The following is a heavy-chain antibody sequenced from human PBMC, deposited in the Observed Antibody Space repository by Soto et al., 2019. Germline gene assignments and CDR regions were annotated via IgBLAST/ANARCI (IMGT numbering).Heavy chain of an antibody. V-gene: IGHV3-48*02. CDR3: ARGSYDILTGYSPFDW. CDR2: ISSSSSTI. Sequence: PGGSLRLSCAASGFTFSSYSMNWVRQAPGKGLEWVSYISSSSSTIYYADSVKGRFTISRDNAKNSLYLQMNSLRDEDTAVYYCARGSYDILTGYSPFDWWGQGTLVTVSS. CDR1: GFTFSSYS. J-gene: IGHJ4*02. D-gene: IGHD3-9*01.